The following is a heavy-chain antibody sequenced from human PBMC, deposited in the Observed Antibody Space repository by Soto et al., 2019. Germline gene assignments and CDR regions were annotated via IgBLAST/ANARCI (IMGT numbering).Heavy chain of an antibody. Sequence: SKTLALTCRVSGGATTSYVWSWIGQPPGKGLEWIGYIYYSGSTDYSPSLKSRVTMSIDTSQNQVSLKVSSVTAADTAVYYCARLSGSWQSWFDPWGQGTLVSVS. V-gene: IGHV4-59*12. J-gene: IGHJ5*02. CDR1: GGATTSYV. CDR2: IYYSGST. CDR3: ARLSGSWQSWFDP. D-gene: IGHD6-13*01.